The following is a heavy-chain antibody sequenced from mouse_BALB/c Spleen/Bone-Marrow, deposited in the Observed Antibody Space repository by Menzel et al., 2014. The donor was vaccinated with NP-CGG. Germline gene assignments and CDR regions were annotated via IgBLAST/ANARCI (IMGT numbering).Heavy chain of an antibody. Sequence: DVKLQESGPELVKPGASVKTSCKTSGYTFTEYTMHWVKQSHGKSLEWIGGFNPNNGVTIYNQKFKGKATLTVDKSSSTAYMELRSLTSEDSAVYYCAIYYSDYPVMDYWGQGTSVAVSS. J-gene: IGHJ4*01. CDR3: AIYYSDYPVMDY. D-gene: IGHD1-1*01. CDR1: GYTFTEYT. V-gene: IGHV1-18*01. CDR2: FNPNNGVT.